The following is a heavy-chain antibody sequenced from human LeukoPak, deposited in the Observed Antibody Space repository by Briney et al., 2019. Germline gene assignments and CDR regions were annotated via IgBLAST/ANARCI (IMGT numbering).Heavy chain of an antibody. Sequence: GGSLRLSCVASGVTLSNYAMSWARQAPGKGLEWVSSISSSSSYIYYADSVKGRFTISRDNAKNSLYLQMNSLRAEDTAVYYCARGTPSGSYYPTYYYYGMDVWGQGTTVTVSS. CDR2: ISSSSSYI. CDR1: GVTLSNYA. D-gene: IGHD3-10*01. CDR3: ARGTPSGSYYPTYYYYGMDV. V-gene: IGHV3-21*01. J-gene: IGHJ6*02.